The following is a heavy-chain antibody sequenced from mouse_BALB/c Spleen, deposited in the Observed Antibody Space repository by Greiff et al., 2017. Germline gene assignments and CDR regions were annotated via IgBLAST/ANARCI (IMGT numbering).Heavy chain of an antibody. Sequence: EVKLVESGGGLVKPGGSLKLSCAASGFTFSSYAMSWVRQTPEKRLEWVASISSGGSTYYPDSVKGRFTISRDNARNILYLQMSSLRSEDTAMYYCARGGGWLLPFDYWGQGTTLTVSS. CDR2: ISSGGST. CDR1: GFTFSSYA. CDR3: ARGGGWLLPFDY. J-gene: IGHJ2*01. D-gene: IGHD2-3*01. V-gene: IGHV5-6-5*01.